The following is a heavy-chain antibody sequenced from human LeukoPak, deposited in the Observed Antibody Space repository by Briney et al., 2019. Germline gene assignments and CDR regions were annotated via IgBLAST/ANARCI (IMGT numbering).Heavy chain of an antibody. Sequence: GASVKVSCKVSGYTLTELSMHWVRQAPGKGLEWMGGFDPEDGETIYAQKFQGRVTMTEDTSTDTAYMELSSLRSEDTAVYYCATDIVVVVAATRDFGYWGQGTLVTVSS. CDR2: FDPEDGET. V-gene: IGHV1-24*01. CDR3: ATDIVVVVAATRDFGY. CDR1: GYTLTELS. D-gene: IGHD2-15*01. J-gene: IGHJ4*02.